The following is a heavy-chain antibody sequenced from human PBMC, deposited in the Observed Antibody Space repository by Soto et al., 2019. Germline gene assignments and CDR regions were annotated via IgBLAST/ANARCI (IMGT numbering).Heavy chain of an antibody. CDR2: IKEDGRAK. CDR3: ARGGF. Sequence: EVQLVESGGGLVQPGGSLRLSCAAAGFPFSSNWMSWVRQAPGKGLEWVAPIKEDGRAKDYVDSVKGRFTISRDNAYNSLFLQMSSLRAADTAVYYCARGGFWGQGTLVTGSS. CDR1: GFPFSSNW. V-gene: IGHV3-7*04. J-gene: IGHJ4*02.